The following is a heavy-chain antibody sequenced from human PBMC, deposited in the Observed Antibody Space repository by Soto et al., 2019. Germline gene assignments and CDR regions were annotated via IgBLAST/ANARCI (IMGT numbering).Heavy chain of an antibody. J-gene: IGHJ4*02. Sequence: LRLSCATSGFSFSNYAMSWVRQAPGKGLEWVAAITSVGYTYYVDSLKGRFTISRDNSKNTLFLQMNSLRAEDTAVYYCAKDLIDYSNSYFDYWGQGTLVTVSS. CDR1: GFSFSNYA. V-gene: IGHV3-23*01. CDR3: AKDLIDYSNSYFDY. CDR2: ITSVGYT. D-gene: IGHD4-4*01.